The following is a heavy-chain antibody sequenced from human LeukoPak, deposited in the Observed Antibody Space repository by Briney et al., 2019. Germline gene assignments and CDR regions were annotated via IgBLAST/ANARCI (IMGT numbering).Heavy chain of an antibody. D-gene: IGHD3-22*01. CDR3: ARVMYYDSESHAFDI. CDR1: GYTFTGYY. V-gene: IGHV1-2*04. Sequence: ASVKVSCTASGYTFTGYYMHWVRRAPGQGLEWMGWINPNSGGTNYAQKFQGWVTMTRDTSISTAYMELSRLRSDDTAVYYCARVMYYDSESHAFDIWGQGTMVTVSS. J-gene: IGHJ3*02. CDR2: INPNSGGT.